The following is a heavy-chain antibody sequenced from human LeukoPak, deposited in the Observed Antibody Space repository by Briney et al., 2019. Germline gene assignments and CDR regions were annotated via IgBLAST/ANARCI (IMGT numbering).Heavy chain of an antibody. D-gene: IGHD5-24*01. CDR3: ARSGKGYGYNT. CDR2: MNPYNDNT. J-gene: IGHJ4*02. V-gene: IGHV1-18*01. CDR1: GYTFTSYG. Sequence: ASVKVSCKASGYTFTSYGISWVRQAPGQGLEWMGWMNPYNDNTNYAQNLQGRVTMTTDASTSTAYMELRSLRSEDTAVYYCARSGKGYGYNTWGQGTLVTVSS.